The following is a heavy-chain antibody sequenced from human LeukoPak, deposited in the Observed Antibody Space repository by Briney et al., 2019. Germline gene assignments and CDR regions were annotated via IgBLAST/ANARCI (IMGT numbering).Heavy chain of an antibody. CDR2: ISKDGSTS. CDR1: GFTFSNHW. J-gene: IGHJ5*02. D-gene: IGHD3-22*01. CDR3: ARDYYMGIVDQ. V-gene: IGHV3-74*01. Sequence: GGSLRLSCEASGFTFSNHWMHWVRQAPGKGLVWVSVISKDGSTSIYADSVRGRLTISRDNAKNTLYLQVNSLRVEDTSVYYCARDYYMGIVDQWGQGTRVTVSS.